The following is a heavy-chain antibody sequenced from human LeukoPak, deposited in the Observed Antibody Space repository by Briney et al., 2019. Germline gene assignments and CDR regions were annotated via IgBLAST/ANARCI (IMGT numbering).Heavy chain of an antibody. CDR1: CGSLSSGSYY. CDR2: IYYSGST. CDR3: AGGNGGYDSDY. D-gene: IGHD5-12*01. V-gene: IGHV4-61*01. J-gene: IGHJ4*02. Sequence: SETLSLTCTVSCGSLSSGSYYWSWIRQPPGKGLEWIGYIYYSGSTNYNPSLKSRVTISVDTSKNQFSLKLSSVTAADTAVYYCAGGNGGYDSDYWGQGTLVTVSS.